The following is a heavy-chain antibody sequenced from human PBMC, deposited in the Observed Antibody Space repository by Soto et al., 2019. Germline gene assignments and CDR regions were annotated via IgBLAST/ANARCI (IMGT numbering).Heavy chain of an antibody. CDR3: ARNGFYDMDV. Sequence: QVQLKESGPGLVEPSGILSLTCGVSGASVSNENWWSWVRQPPGKGLEWIGEVHHSGSTSYNPSFKSRVAISVDKSKTQFSLRLISVTAADTAFYDCARNGFYDMDVWGQGTTVTVSS. J-gene: IGHJ6*02. D-gene: IGHD2-2*01. V-gene: IGHV4-4*02. CDR1: GASVSNENW. CDR2: VHHSGST.